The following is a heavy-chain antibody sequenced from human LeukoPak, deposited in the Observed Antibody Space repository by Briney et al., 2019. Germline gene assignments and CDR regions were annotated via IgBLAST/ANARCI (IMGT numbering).Heavy chain of an antibody. D-gene: IGHD2-15*01. V-gene: IGHV3-30*18. Sequence: PGGSLRLSCAASGFAFSSYGMHWVRQAPGKGLEWVAVISYDGSNKYYADSVKGRFTISRDNSRNTVYLQMNSLRAEDTAVYYCAKGRRYCSVGSFYYFDYWGQGTLVTVSS. CDR2: ISYDGSNK. CDR3: AKGRRYCSVGSFYYFDY. CDR1: GFAFSSYG. J-gene: IGHJ4*02.